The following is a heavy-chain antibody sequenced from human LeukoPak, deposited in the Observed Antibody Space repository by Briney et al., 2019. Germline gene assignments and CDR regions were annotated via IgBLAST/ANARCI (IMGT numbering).Heavy chain of an antibody. CDR1: GGSIDSTNY. J-gene: IGHJ4*02. D-gene: IGHD3-9*01. V-gene: IGHV4-59*01. Sequence: SGTLSLTCGVSGGSIDSTNYWSWIRQPPGKGLEWIGYIYYSGSTNYNPSLKSRVTISVDTSKNQFSLKLSSVTAADTAVYYCARGYFDWLLWDYWGQGTLVTVSS. CDR3: ARGYFDWLLWDY. CDR2: IYYSGST.